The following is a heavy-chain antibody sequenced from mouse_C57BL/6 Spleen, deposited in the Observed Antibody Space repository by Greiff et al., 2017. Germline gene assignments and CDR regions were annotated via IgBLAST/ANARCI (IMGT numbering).Heavy chain of an antibody. CDR3: ARSYYYGSSYSDY. V-gene: IGHV1-82*01. CDR1: GYAFSSSW. J-gene: IGHJ2*01. CDR2: IYPGDGDT. D-gene: IGHD1-1*01. Sequence: QVQLQQSGPELVKPGASVKISCKASGYAFSSSWMNWVKQRPGKGLEWIGRIYPGDGDTNYNGKFKGKATLTADKSSSTAYMQLSSLTSEDSAVYFSARSYYYGSSYSDYWGQGTTRTVSS.